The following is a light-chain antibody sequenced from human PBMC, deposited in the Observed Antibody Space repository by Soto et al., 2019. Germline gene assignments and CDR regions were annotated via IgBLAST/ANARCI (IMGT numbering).Light chain of an antibody. Sequence: DIQMTQSPSSVSASVGDRVTITCRASQAISHWLAWFQQRPGKAPNLLISTVSTLQSGVPSRFSGSGSGTDFTLTISSLQPDDFATYYCQQYNSYSFGQGTKVEIK. CDR2: TVS. CDR1: QAISHW. V-gene: IGKV1D-16*01. CDR3: QQYNSYS. J-gene: IGKJ1*01.